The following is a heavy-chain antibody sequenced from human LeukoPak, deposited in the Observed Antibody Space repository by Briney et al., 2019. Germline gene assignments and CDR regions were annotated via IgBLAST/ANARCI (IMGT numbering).Heavy chain of an antibody. J-gene: IGHJ4*02. CDR3: AREGY. CDR1: GFTFSSHW. V-gene: IGHV3-7*01. Sequence: GGSLRLSCAASGFTFSSHWMSWVRQAPGKGLEWLANIKHDGSAKYYVDSVKGRFTISRDNAKNSLYLQMNSLRAEDTAMYYCAREGYWGQGTLVTVSS. CDR2: IKHDGSAK.